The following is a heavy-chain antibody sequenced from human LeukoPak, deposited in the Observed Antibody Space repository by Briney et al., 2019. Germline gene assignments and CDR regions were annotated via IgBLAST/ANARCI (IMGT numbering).Heavy chain of an antibody. CDR2: INPSGGST. V-gene: IGHV1-46*01. Sequence: ASVKVSCKASGYTFTSYYMHWVRQAPGQGLEWMGIINPSGGSTSYAQKFQGRVTMTRDMSTSTVYMELSSLRSEDTAVYYCARGGVDYCGGDCYTDYWGQGTLVTVSS. CDR3: ARGGVDYCGGDCYTDY. J-gene: IGHJ4*02. D-gene: IGHD2-21*02. CDR1: GYTFTSYY.